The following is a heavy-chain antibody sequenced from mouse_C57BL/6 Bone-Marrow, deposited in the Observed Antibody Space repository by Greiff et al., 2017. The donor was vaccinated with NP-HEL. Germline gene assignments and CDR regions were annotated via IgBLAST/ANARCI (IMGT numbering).Heavy chain of an antibody. V-gene: IGHV5-15*01. J-gene: IGHJ1*03. D-gene: IGHD1-1*01. CDR3: ARRAITTVVAHWYFDV. CDR1: GFTFSDYG. Sequence: EVMLVESGGGLVQPGGSLKLSCAASGFTFSDYGMAWVRQAPRKGPEWVAFISNLAYSIYYADTVTGRFTISRENAKNTLYLEMSSLRSEDTAMYYCARRAITTVVAHWYFDVWGTGTTVTVSS. CDR2: ISNLAYSI.